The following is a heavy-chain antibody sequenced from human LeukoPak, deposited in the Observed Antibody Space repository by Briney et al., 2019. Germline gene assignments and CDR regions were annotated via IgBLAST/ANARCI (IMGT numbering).Heavy chain of an antibody. CDR3: ASGRITIFGGRDYYYMDV. Sequence: SVKVSCKASGGTFSSYAIIWVRQAPGQGLEWMGGIIPIFGTANYAQRFQGRVTITADESTSTAYMELSSLRSEDTAVYYCASGRITIFGGRDYYYMDVWGKGTTVTVSS. D-gene: IGHD3-3*01. CDR2: IIPIFGTA. V-gene: IGHV1-69*13. J-gene: IGHJ6*03. CDR1: GGTFSSYA.